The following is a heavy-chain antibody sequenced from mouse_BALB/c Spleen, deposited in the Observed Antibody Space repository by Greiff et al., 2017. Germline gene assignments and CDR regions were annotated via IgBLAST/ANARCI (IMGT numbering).Heavy chain of an antibody. CDR2: IDPANGNT. Sequence: VQLQQSGAELVKPGASVKLSCTASGFNIKDTYMHWVKQRPEQGLEWIGRIDPANGNTKYDPKFQGKATITADTSSNTAYLQLSSLTSEDTAVYYCARGLRRGDFDYWGQGTTLTVSS. D-gene: IGHD2-2*01. CDR1: GFNIKDTY. V-gene: IGHV14-3*02. J-gene: IGHJ2*01. CDR3: ARGLRRGDFDY.